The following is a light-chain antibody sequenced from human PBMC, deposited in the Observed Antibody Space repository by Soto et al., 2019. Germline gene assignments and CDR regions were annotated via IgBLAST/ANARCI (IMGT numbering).Light chain of an antibody. V-gene: IGLV1-51*01. Sequence: QSVLTQPPSVSAAPGQRVTISCSGSASNVGTHFVSWYQHLPGAAPKLLIYDNDERPSEIPDRFSGSKSDTSATLTITGLQTVDEADYYCGTWDSGLTAGVFGGGTKLTVL. J-gene: IGLJ2*01. CDR3: GTWDSGLTAGV. CDR2: DND. CDR1: ASNVGTHF.